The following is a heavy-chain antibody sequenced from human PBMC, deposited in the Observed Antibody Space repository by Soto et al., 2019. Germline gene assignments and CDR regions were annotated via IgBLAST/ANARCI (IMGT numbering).Heavy chain of an antibody. CDR1: GFTFSSYS. J-gene: IGHJ6*03. Sequence: GGSLRLSCAASGFTFSSYSMNWVRQAPGKGLEWVSYISSSSTIYYADSVKGRFTISRDNAKNSLYLQMNSLRAEDTAVYYCARKAGYYYYYYMDVWGKGTTVTVSS. CDR3: ARKAGYYYYYYMDV. CDR2: ISSSSTI. V-gene: IGHV3-48*01.